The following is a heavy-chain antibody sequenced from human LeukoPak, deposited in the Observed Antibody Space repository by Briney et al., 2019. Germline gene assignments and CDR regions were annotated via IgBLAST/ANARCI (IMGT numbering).Heavy chain of an antibody. CDR1: GYTFTGYY. J-gene: IGHJ4*02. D-gene: IGHD5-18*01. CDR2: INPSSGGA. V-gene: IGHV1-2*06. Sequence: ASVKVSCKASGYTFTGYYIHWVRQAPGQGLGWMGRINPSSGGANYAQKLQGRVTMTRDTSITTAYMELSRLRSDDTAVYYCAREYSYGFYFDYWGQGTLVTVSS. CDR3: AREYSYGFYFDY.